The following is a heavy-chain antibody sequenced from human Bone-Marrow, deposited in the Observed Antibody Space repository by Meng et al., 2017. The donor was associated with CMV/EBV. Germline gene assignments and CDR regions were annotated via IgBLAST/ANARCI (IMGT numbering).Heavy chain of an antibody. V-gene: IGHV3-30*04. CDR3: ARVEGGSYYAYYYYGMDV. CDR2: ISYDGSNK. Sequence: GESLKISCAASGFTFSSYAMHWVRQAPGKGLEWVAVISYDGSNKYYADSVKGRFTISRDNSKNTLYLQMNSLRAEDTAVYYCARVEGGSYYAYYYYGMDVWGQATTVTVSS. D-gene: IGHD1-26*01. J-gene: IGHJ6*02. CDR1: GFTFSSYA.